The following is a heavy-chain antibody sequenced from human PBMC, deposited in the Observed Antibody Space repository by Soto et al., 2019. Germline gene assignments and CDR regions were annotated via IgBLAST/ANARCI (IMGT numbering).Heavy chain of an antibody. CDR3: ARDRGYNWNYGWFDS. Sequence: GASVRVSCKASGYTFTSYGISWVRQAPGQGLEWMGRISAYNGNTNYAQKLQGRVTMTTDTSTSTAYMELRSLRSDDTAVYYCARDRGYNWNYGWFDSWGQGTLVTVSS. J-gene: IGHJ5*01. D-gene: IGHD1-7*01. CDR2: ISAYNGNT. V-gene: IGHV1-18*01. CDR1: GYTFTSYG.